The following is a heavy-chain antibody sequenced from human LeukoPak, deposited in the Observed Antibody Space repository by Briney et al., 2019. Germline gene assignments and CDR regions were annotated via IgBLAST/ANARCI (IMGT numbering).Heavy chain of an antibody. D-gene: IGHD3-22*01. CDR2: ISAYNGNT. Sequence: ASVKVSCKASGYTFTSYGISWVRQAPGQGLEWMGWISAYNGNTNYAQKLQGRVTMTTDTSTSTAYMELSRLRSDDTAVYYCAREAHYYDSSTFDYWGQGTLVTVSS. J-gene: IGHJ4*02. CDR3: AREAHYYDSSTFDY. V-gene: IGHV1-18*01. CDR1: GYTFTSYG.